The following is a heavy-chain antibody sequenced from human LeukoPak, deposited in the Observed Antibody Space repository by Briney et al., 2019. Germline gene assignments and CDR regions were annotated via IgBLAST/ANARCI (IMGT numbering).Heavy chain of an antibody. CDR3: ARNKGDD. V-gene: IGHV3-7*01. J-gene: IGHJ4*02. CDR1: GFTFSGYW. Sequence: QPGGSLRLSCAASGFTFSGYWMTWVRQAPGKGLEWVAIIKPDGSENYYVDSVKGRFTISRDNTKSSLCLQMNNLRAEDTAVYYCARNKGDDWGQGTLVTVSS. D-gene: IGHD1/OR15-1a*01. CDR2: IKPDGSEN.